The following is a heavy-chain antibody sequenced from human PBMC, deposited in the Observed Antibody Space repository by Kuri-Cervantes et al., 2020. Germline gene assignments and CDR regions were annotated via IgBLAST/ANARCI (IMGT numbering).Heavy chain of an antibody. Sequence: SETLSLTCTVSGGSISSYYWSWIRQPAGEGLEWIGRIFTGGEIIYNPSLKSRVTISVDTSKNQFSLKLSSVAAADTAVYYCARQKLEMATVTGWGQGTLVTVSS. J-gene: IGHJ4*02. V-gene: IGHV4-4*07. CDR1: GGSISSYY. D-gene: IGHD5-24*01. CDR2: IFTGGEI. CDR3: ARQKLEMATVTG.